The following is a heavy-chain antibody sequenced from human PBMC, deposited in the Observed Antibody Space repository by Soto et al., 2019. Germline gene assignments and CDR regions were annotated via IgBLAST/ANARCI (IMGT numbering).Heavy chain of an antibody. CDR1: GDSVSSGAYY. J-gene: IGHJ1*01. CDR2: IYHSGTT. V-gene: IGHV4-61*08. CDR3: ARSDYGDYRHQH. D-gene: IGHD4-17*01. Sequence: QVQLQESGPGLVKPSETLSLTCTVSGDSVSSGAYYWSWIRQPPGKGLEWIGYIYHSGTTNYNPSHKSRVTISLDTSKNQFSLKLTSVTAADTAVYYCARSDYGDYRHQHWGQGTLVTVSS.